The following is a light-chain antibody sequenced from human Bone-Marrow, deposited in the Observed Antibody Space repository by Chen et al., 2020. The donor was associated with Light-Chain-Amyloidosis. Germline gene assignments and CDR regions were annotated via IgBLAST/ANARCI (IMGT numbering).Light chain of an antibody. V-gene: IGLV2-23*02. CDR2: EVN. J-gene: IGLJ3*02. Sequence: QSALTEPASVSGSPGQSITISCTGTSSDVGSSNLVSWYQQHPGKAPKFMIYEVNKRPSGVSNRFSGSKSGNTASLTISRLRAEDEADYYCCSYAGSSTLVFGGGTKVTVL. CDR1: SSDVGSSNL. CDR3: CSYAGSSTLV.